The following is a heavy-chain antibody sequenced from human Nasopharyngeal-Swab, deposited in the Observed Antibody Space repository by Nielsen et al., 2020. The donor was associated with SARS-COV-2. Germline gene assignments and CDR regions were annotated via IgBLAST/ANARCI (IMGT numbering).Heavy chain of an antibody. Sequence: GESLKISCAASGFTFSSYGMHWVRQAPGKGLEWVAVIWYDGSNKYYADSVKGRFTISRDNSKNTLYLQMNSLGAEDTAVYYCARGSHVGDYWGQGTLVTVSS. CDR3: ARGSHVGDY. CDR1: GFTFSSYG. D-gene: IGHD1-26*01. CDR2: IWYDGSNK. V-gene: IGHV3-33*01. J-gene: IGHJ4*02.